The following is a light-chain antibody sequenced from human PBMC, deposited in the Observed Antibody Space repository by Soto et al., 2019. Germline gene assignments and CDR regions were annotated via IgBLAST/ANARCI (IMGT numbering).Light chain of an antibody. CDR3: QQYRMSPNT. CDR1: QSVSSSY. Sequence: EIVLTQSPGTLSLSPGERSTLSFMASQSVSSSYLAWYQQKPGQAPRLLIYGASTRATGIPDRFSGSGSGTDFSLTIRGLKPEDFAVYYCQQYRMSPNTFGQGTRLEIK. V-gene: IGKV3-20*01. J-gene: IGKJ5*01. CDR2: GAS.